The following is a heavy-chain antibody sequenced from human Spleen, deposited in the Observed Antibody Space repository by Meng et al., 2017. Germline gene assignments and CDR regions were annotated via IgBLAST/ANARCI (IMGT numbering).Heavy chain of an antibody. CDR1: GYTFTHYY. Sequence: ASVKVSCKASGYTFTHYYIHWVRQAPGQGLEWMGWINLRNGGTYSAQKFQGRVTLTRDTSISTAYMELSRLLSDDTAVYYCARDSAYYYYGMDVWGQGTTVTVSS. CDR3: ARDSAYYYYGMDV. V-gene: IGHV1-2*02. J-gene: IGHJ6*02. CDR2: INLRNGGT.